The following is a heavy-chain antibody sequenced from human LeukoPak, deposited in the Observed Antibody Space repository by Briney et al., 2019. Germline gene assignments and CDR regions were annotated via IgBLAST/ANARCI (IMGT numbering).Heavy chain of an antibody. J-gene: IGHJ4*02. CDR1: GGSISSGGYY. Sequence: SQTLSLTCTVSGGSISSGGYYWSWNRQHPGKGLEWIGYIYYSGSTYYNPSLKSRVTISVDTSKNQFSLKLSSVTAADTAVYYCARVVYGDYTEALDYWGQGTLVTVSS. D-gene: IGHD4-17*01. CDR3: ARVVYGDYTEALDY. CDR2: IYYSGST. V-gene: IGHV4-31*03.